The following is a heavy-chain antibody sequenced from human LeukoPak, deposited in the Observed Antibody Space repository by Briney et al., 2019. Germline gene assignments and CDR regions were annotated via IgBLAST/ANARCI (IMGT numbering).Heavy chain of an antibody. CDR2: IRYDGSNK. CDR1: GFTFSSYG. V-gene: IGHV3-30*02. D-gene: IGHD3-22*01. J-gene: IGHJ4*02. Sequence: GGSLRLSCAASGFTFSSYGMHWVRQAPGKGLEWVAFIRYDGSNKYFADSVKGRFTISRDNSKNTLYLQMNSLRAEDTAVYYCAKDLRGGITMIVVVGFDYWGQGTLVTVSS. CDR3: AKDLRGGITMIVVVGFDY.